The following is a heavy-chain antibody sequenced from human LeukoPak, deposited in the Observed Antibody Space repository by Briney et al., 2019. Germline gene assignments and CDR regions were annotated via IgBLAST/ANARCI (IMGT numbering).Heavy chain of an antibody. Sequence: SETLSLTCAVYGGSFSGYYWSWIRQPPGKGLEWIGEINHSGRTNYNPSLKSRVTISVDTSKDQFSLKLSSGTAADTAVYYCSSRFSVDTATFNWFDPGGQGTLVAVSS. CDR2: INHSGRT. J-gene: IGHJ5*02. CDR1: GGSFSGYY. CDR3: SSRFSVDTATFNWFDP. D-gene: IGHD5-18*01. V-gene: IGHV4-34*01.